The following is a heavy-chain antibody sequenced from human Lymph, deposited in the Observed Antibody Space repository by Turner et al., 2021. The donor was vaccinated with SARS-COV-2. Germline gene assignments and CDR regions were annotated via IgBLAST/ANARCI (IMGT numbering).Heavy chain of an antibody. V-gene: IGHV4-39*01. CDR3: ARNDRVVVQSFDY. Sequence: LQLQESGTGLVKPSETLSLTCTVSAASISTSSYYWGWIRQPPGKGLECIGSIYSSVSTYYNPSLKGRVTISVVTSKNQFSLRLSSVTAADTAVYYCARNDRVVVQSFDYWGQGTLVTVSS. D-gene: IGHD3-22*01. J-gene: IGHJ4*02. CDR2: IYSSVST. CDR1: AASISTSSYY.